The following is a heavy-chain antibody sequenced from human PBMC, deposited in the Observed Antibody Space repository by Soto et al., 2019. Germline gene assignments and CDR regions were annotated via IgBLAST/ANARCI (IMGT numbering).Heavy chain of an antibody. V-gene: IGHV1-3*01. Sequence: ASVKVSCKASGYTFTSYAMHWVRHAPGQRLEWMGWINAGNGNTKYSQKFQGRVTITRDTSASTAYMELSSLRSEDTAVYYCARDPVVLVPAASQTVNWFDPWGQGTLVTVSS. CDR2: INAGNGNT. D-gene: IGHD2-2*01. J-gene: IGHJ5*02. CDR1: GYTFTSYA. CDR3: ARDPVVLVPAASQTVNWFDP.